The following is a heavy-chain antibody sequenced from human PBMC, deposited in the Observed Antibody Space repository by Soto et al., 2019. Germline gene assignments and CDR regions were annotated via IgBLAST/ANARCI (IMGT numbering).Heavy chain of an antibody. CDR2: INAGNGNT. D-gene: IGHD3-16*02. CDR3: ARTINYDYVWGSYRLDY. Sequence: ASVKVSCKASGYTFTSYAMHWVRQAPGQRLEWMGWINAGNGNTKYSQKFQGRVTITRDTSASTAYMELSSLRSEDTAAYYCARTINYDYVWGSYRLDYWGQGTLVTVSS. CDR1: GYTFTSYA. J-gene: IGHJ4*02. V-gene: IGHV1-3*01.